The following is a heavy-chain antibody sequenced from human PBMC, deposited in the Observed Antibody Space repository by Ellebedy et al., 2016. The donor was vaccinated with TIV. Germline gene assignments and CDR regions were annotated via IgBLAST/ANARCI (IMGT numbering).Heavy chain of an antibody. Sequence: GESLKISCVASGFTFSSYAMRWVRQATGTGPTWFSRFCVSGDSPYSADSVKGRFIISRDISKNTLYLQIDSLRAEDTAIYYCARGRSGTYIHHACDFWGQGALVSVSS. CDR1: GFTFSSYA. D-gene: IGHD1-14*01. J-gene: IGHJ4*02. V-gene: IGHV3-23*01. CDR3: ARGRSGTYIHHACDF. CDR2: FCVSGDSP.